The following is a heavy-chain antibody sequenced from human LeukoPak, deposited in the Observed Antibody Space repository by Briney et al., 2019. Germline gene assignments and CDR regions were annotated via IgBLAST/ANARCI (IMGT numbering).Heavy chain of an antibody. CDR1: GGSISSYY. D-gene: IGHD2-2*01. Sequence: SETLSLTCTVSGGSISSYYWSWIRQPPGKGLEWIGYIYYSGSTNYNPSLKSRVTISVDTSKNQFSLKLSSVTAADTAVYYCAGNIVVVPYYYMDVWGKGTTVTVSS. CDR2: IYYSGST. J-gene: IGHJ6*03. CDR3: AGNIVVVPYYYMDV. V-gene: IGHV4-59*08.